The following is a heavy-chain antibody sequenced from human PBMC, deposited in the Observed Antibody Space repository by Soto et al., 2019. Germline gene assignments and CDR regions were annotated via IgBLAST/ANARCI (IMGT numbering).Heavy chain of an antibody. CDR3: ARHVAVATISWGTYGMDV. CDR2: INSDGSNT. Sequence: EVQLVESGGGLVQPGGSLRLSCAASGFTFSSYWMHWVRQAPGEGLVWVSRINSDGSNTTYADSVKGRFTTSRDNAKNTLFLQMNSLRGEDTAVYDCARHVAVATISWGTYGMDVWGQGTTVTVSS. V-gene: IGHV3-74*01. J-gene: IGHJ6*02. CDR1: GFTFSSYW. D-gene: IGHD5-12*01.